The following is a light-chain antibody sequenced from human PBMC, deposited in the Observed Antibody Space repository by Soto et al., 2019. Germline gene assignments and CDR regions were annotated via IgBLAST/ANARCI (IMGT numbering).Light chain of an antibody. CDR3: QQYNVWPLT. J-gene: IGKJ4*01. V-gene: IGKV3-15*01. CDR2: GAS. CDR1: ENVNQN. Sequence: EILMTQSPATLSVSPGERATLSCRASENVNQNLAWYQQKPGQAPRLLIYGASARATGIPARFSGSGSRTEFTLTIGSLQSEDFALYYCQQYNVWPLTFGGGTKVEIK.